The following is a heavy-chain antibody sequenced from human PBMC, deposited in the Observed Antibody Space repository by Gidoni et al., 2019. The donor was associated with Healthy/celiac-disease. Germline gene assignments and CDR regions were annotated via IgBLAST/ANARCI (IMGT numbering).Heavy chain of an antibody. J-gene: IGHJ4*02. CDR1: GFTFSDYY. CDR3: ARVPSGITVVIYYFDY. V-gene: IGHV3-11*06. D-gene: IGHD2-15*01. CDR2: ISSSSSYT. Sequence: QVQLVESGGGLVKPGGSLRLSCAASGFTFSDYYMSWIRQAPGKGLEWVSYISSSSSYTNYADSVKGRFTISRDNAKNSLYLQMNSLRAEDTAVYYCARVPSGITVVIYYFDYWGQGTLVTVSS.